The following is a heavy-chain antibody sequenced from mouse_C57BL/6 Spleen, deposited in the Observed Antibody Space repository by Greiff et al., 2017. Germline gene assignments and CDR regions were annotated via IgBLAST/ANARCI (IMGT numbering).Heavy chain of an antibody. D-gene: IGHD1-1*01. Sequence: VQLQQPGAELVKPGASVKMSCKASGYTFTSYWITWVKQRPGQGLEWIGDIYPGSGSTNYNEKFKSKDTLTVDTSSSTAYMQLSSLTSEDSAVYYCARWVTTVVAPMDYWGQGTSVTVSS. CDR2: IYPGSGST. CDR3: ARWVTTVVAPMDY. J-gene: IGHJ4*01. V-gene: IGHV1-55*01. CDR1: GYTFTSYW.